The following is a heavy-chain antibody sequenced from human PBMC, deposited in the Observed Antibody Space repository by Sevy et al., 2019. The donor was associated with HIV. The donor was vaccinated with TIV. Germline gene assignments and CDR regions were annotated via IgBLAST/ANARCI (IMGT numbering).Heavy chain of an antibody. V-gene: IGHV3-23*01. CDR3: AKDHDNNWFDP. D-gene: IGHD3-9*01. J-gene: IGHJ5*02. CDR1: GFTFSIYA. Sequence: GSLRLSCAASGFTFSIYAMSWVRQAPGKGLEWVSTISVSGGSTYYAGSVKGRFTISRDNSKNTLYLQMNSLRAEDTAIYFCAKDHDNNWFDPWGQGTLVTVSS. CDR2: ISVSGGST.